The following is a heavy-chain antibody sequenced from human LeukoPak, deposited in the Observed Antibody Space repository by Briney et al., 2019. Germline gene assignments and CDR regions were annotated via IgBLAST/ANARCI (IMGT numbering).Heavy chain of an antibody. CDR3: ARGRATRGGSSSLLLTSPRRGHLGQYYAY. CDR1: GGSISSSSYY. V-gene: IGHV4-39*07. D-gene: IGHD6-6*01. CDR2: IYYSGST. J-gene: IGHJ4*02. Sequence: SETLSLTCTVSGGSISSSSYYWGWIRQPPGKGLEWIGSIYYSGSTYYNPSLKSRVTISVDTSKNQFSLKLSSVTAADTAVYYCARGRATRGGSSSLLLTSPRRGHLGQYYAYWGQGTLVTVSS.